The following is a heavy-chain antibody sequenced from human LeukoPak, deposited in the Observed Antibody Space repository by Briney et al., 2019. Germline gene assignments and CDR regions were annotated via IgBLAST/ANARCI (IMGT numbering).Heavy chain of an antibody. J-gene: IGHJ4*02. D-gene: IGHD2-15*01. CDR2: ICTSGST. CDR1: GGSISSYY. CDR3: ARARLGYCSGGSCPGTFDY. Sequence: PSETLSLTCTVSGGSISSYYWSWIRQPAGKGLEWIGRICTSGSTNYNPSLKSRVTMSVDTSKNQFSLKLSSVTAADTAVYYCARARLGYCSGGSCPGTFDYWGQGTLVTVSS. V-gene: IGHV4-4*07.